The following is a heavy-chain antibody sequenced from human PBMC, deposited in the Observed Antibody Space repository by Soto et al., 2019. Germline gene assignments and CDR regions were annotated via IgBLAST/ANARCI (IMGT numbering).Heavy chain of an antibody. CDR1: GYTFSTYS. V-gene: IGHV1-3*01. J-gene: IGHJ6*02. CDR3: ARGKGMEENYFYYGLDI. CDR2: LNGGTGQT. Sequence: ASVKVSCKASGYTFSTYSMHWVRQAPGQSLEWMGWLNGGTGQTRYSQKFQDRVIITRDTSASTGYMELSSLTSEDTAVYYCARGKGMEENYFYYGLDIWGQGTTVTVSS. D-gene: IGHD1-1*01.